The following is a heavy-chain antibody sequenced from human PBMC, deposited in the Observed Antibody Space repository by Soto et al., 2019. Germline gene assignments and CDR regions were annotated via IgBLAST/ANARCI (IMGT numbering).Heavy chain of an antibody. CDR1: GFTFSSYS. CDR3: ARDPVGVVIDGYYYYGMDV. Sequence: PGGSLRLSCAASGFTFSSYSMNWVRQAPGKGLEWVSSISSSSSYIYYADSVKGRFTISRDNAKNSLYLQMNSLRAEDTAVYYCARDPVGVVIDGYYYYGMDVWGQGTTVTVSS. J-gene: IGHJ6*02. V-gene: IGHV3-21*01. CDR2: ISSSSSYI. D-gene: IGHD3-3*01.